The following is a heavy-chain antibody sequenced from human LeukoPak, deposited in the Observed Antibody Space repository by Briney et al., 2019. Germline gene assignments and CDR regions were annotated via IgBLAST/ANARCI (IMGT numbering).Heavy chain of an antibody. V-gene: IGHV4-59*01. D-gene: IGHD7-27*01. CDR1: GGSIRSYY. CDR2: IYYSGST. CDR3: ASESSTGDDAFDI. Sequence: SETLSLTCTVSGGSIRSYYWSWIRQPPGKGLEWIGYIYYSGSTNYNPSLKSRVTISVDTSKNQFSLKLSSVTAADTAVYYCASESSTGDDAFDIWGQGTMVTVSS. J-gene: IGHJ3*02.